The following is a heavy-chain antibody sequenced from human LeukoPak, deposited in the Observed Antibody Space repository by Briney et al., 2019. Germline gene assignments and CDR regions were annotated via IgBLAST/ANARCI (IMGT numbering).Heavy chain of an antibody. CDR2: ISWNSGSI. J-gene: IGHJ4*02. CDR1: GFTFDDYA. CDR3: AKGSDYSNYVPDY. D-gene: IGHD4-11*01. Sequence: GGSLRLSCAASGFTFDDYAMHWVRQAPGKGLEWVSGISWNSGSIGYADSVKGRFTISRDNAKNSLYLQMNRLRAEDTALYYCAKGSDYSNYVPDYWGQGTLVTVSS. V-gene: IGHV3-9*01.